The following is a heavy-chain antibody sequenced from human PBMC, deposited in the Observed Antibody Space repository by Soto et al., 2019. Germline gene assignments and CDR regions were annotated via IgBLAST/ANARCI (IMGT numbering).Heavy chain of an antibody. CDR2: INPNSGGT. Sequence: QVQLVQSGAEVKKPGASVKVSCKASGYTFTGYYMHWVRQAPGQGLEWMGWINPNSGGTNYAQKFQGWVTMTRDTAISPAYMELSRLRSDDTAVYYCARDARGDEAPMDYWGQGTLVTVSS. J-gene: IGHJ4*02. D-gene: IGHD3-10*01. CDR1: GYTFTGYY. CDR3: ARDARGDEAPMDY. V-gene: IGHV1-2*04.